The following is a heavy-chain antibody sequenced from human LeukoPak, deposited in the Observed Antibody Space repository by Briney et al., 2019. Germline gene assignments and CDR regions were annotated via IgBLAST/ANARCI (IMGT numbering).Heavy chain of an antibody. D-gene: IGHD1-1*01. CDR2: IYYSGIT. CDR3: AREGTGTEGGTYYFDY. J-gene: IGHJ4*02. Sequence: SETLSLTCTVSGGSISSGSYYWGWIRQPPGKGLEWIGSIYYSGITYCNPSLKSRVTISVDTSKNQFSLKLSSVTAADTAVYYCAREGTGTEGGTYYFDYWGQGTLVTVSS. V-gene: IGHV4-39*07. CDR1: GGSISSGSYY.